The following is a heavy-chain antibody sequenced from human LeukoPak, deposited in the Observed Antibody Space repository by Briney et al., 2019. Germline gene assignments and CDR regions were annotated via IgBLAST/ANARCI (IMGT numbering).Heavy chain of an antibody. D-gene: IGHD6-6*01. V-gene: IGHV4-61*02. CDR2: IYTSGST. Sequence: SETLSLTCTVSGGSISSGSYYWSWIRQPAGKGLEWIGRIYTSGSTNYNPSLKSRVTISVDTSKNQFSLKLSSVTAADTAVYYCARSSSSLPWYFDYWGQGTLVTVSS. CDR3: ARSSSSLPWYFDY. CDR1: GGSISSGSYY. J-gene: IGHJ4*02.